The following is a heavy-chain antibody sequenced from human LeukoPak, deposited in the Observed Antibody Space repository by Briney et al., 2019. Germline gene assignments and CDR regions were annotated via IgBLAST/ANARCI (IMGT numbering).Heavy chain of an antibody. Sequence: PGGSLRLSCAASGFSFSSYGMHWVRQAPGKGLEWLTVISYDGNTIYYADSVKGRFTISRDNSKNTLYLQMNSLRIEDTAVYYCARDLPQIEYWGQGTLVTVSS. CDR1: GFSFSSYG. V-gene: IGHV3-30*03. D-gene: IGHD3-22*01. CDR3: ARDLPQIEY. J-gene: IGHJ4*02. CDR2: ISYDGNTI.